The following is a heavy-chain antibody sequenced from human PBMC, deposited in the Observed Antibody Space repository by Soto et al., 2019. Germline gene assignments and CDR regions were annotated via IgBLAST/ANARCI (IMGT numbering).Heavy chain of an antibody. Sequence: GSLRLSCAASGFTFHSFTMHWVRQTPGKGLEWVALISYDGSNGYYADSVKGRFTISRDNSKSTLYLQMNSLRTDDTALYYCARDPRETTYYLDYWGQGTLVTVSS. D-gene: IGHD1-1*01. J-gene: IGHJ4*02. V-gene: IGHV3-30-3*01. CDR1: GFTFHSFT. CDR2: ISYDGSNG. CDR3: ARDPRETTYYLDY.